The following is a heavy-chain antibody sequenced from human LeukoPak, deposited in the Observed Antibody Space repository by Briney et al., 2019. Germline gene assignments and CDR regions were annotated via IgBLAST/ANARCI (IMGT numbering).Heavy chain of an antibody. CDR2: INIGGTNT. V-gene: IGHV3-11*01. CDR1: GFAFNNYY. Sequence: GGSLRLSCAASGFAFNNYYMSWIRQAPGKGLEWLSYINIGGTNTHYADSVKGRFTISRDNAKKSLYLEMNNLRAEDTAVYYCATDGAGFDTWGQGVLVTVSS. J-gene: IGHJ5*02. CDR3: ATDGAGFDT.